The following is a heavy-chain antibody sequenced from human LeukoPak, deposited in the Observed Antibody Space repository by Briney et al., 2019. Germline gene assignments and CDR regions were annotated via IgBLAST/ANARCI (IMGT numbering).Heavy chain of an antibody. V-gene: IGHV3-30*18. D-gene: IGHD3-10*01. CDR1: GFTFSSYG. CDR2: ISYDGSNK. Sequence: GGSLRLSCAASGFTFSSYGMHWVRQAPGKGLEWVAVISYDGSNKYYADSVKGRFTISRDNSKNTLYLQMNSLRAEDTAVYYCAKAMVRGVTGMDVWGQGTTVTVSS. CDR3: AKAMVRGVTGMDV. J-gene: IGHJ6*02.